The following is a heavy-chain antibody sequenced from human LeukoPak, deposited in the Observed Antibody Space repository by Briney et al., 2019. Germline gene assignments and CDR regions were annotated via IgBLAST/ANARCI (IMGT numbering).Heavy chain of an antibody. V-gene: IGHV3-23*01. CDR1: GFTFSSYA. CDR2: ISGNGVST. D-gene: IGHD3-16*01. Sequence: GGSLRLSCAASGFTFSSYAMSWVRQAPGKGLEWVSAISGNGVSTYYADSVKGRFTISRDNSKNTLYLQMNSLSAEDTAVYYCAKAALGTWGWVFDYWGQGTLVTVSS. CDR3: AKAALGTWGWVFDY. J-gene: IGHJ4*02.